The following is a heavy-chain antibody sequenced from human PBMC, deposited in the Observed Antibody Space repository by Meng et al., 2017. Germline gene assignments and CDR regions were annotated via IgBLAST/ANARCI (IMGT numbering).Heavy chain of an antibody. CDR2: IYQSGST. CDR3: ARKLYDARYYDY. D-gene: IGHD2-2*02. CDR1: GGSISSNNW. J-gene: IGHJ4*02. Sequence: QVQLQESGPGLVKPSGTLSLTCAVSGGSISSNNWWSWVRQPPGKGLEWIGEIYQSGSTNYNPSLRSRVTISVDKSKNQFSLRLSSVTAADTAVYYCARKLYDARYYDYWGQGTLVTVSS. V-gene: IGHV4-4*02.